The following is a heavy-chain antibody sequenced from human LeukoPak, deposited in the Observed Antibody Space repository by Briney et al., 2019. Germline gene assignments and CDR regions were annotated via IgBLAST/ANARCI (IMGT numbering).Heavy chain of an antibody. Sequence: ASVKVSCKASGYTFTSYYMHWVRQAPGQGLEWMGIINPSGGSTSCAQKFQGRVTMTRDTSTSTVYMELSSLRSEDTAVYYCATDPDLYYDSSGYYYVYWGQGTLVTVSS. D-gene: IGHD3-22*01. V-gene: IGHV1-46*01. CDR1: GYTFTSYY. CDR2: INPSGGST. J-gene: IGHJ4*02. CDR3: ATDPDLYYDSSGYYYVY.